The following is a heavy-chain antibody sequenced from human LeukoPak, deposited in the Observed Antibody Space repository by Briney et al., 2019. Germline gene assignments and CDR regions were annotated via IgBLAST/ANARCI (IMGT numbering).Heavy chain of an antibody. CDR3: GRAYSSGWYFDY. CDR1: GGSISSSSYY. D-gene: IGHD6-19*01. Sequence: SETLSLTCTVSGGSISSSSYYWAWIRQPPGKGLEWIGNIYYGGSTYYNPSLKSRVTITVDTYKNHFSLKLSSMTAADTAVYYCGRAYSSGWYFDYWGEGTLVIVSA. V-gene: IGHV4-39*01. CDR2: IYYGGST. J-gene: IGHJ4*02.